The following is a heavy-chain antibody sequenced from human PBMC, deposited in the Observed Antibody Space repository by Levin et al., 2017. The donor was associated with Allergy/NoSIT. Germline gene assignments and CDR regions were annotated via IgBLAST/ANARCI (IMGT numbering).Heavy chain of an antibody. CDR2: INPNSGGT. V-gene: IGHV1-2*06. CDR1: GYTFTGYY. J-gene: IGHJ3*02. Sequence: ASVKVSCKASGYTFTGYYMHWVRQAPGQGLEWMGRINPNSGGTNYAQKFQGRVTMTRDTSISTAYMELSRLRSDDTAVYYCARGSPRQWLVRPLDIWGQGTMVTVSS. D-gene: IGHD6-19*01. CDR3: ARGSPRQWLVRPLDI.